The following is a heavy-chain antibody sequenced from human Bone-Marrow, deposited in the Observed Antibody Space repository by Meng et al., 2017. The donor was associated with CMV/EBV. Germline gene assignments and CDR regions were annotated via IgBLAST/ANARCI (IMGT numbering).Heavy chain of an antibody. V-gene: IGHV4-38-2*02. CDR3: ARVVPAAIGGWYFDL. J-gene: IGHJ2*01. CDR1: GYSISSGYY. Sequence: SETLSLTCTVSGYSISSGYYWGWIRQPPGKGLEWIGSIYHSGSTYYNPSLKSRVTISVDTSKNQFSLKLSSVTAADTAVYYCARVVPAAIGGWYFDLWGRGTLVTVSS. CDR2: IYHSGST. D-gene: IGHD2-2*02.